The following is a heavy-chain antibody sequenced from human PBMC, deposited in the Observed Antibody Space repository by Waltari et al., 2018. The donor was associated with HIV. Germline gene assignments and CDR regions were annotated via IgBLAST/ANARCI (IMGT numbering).Heavy chain of an antibody. D-gene: IGHD2-8*02. CDR3: ARLGGGHCTATSCPRPFDV. J-gene: IGHJ3*01. V-gene: IGHV5-51*01. Sequence: EVQLVQSGAEVKRPGESPEISCQGSGYSFSTYWIGWVRQLPGKGLEWMGIIYPGYYDIKYSLSFQGQGRISVNKSVSTVYLQWNFVRASATAIYYCARLGGGHCTATSCPRPFDVWGQGTMVTVSS. CDR2: IYPGYYDI. CDR1: GYSFSTYW.